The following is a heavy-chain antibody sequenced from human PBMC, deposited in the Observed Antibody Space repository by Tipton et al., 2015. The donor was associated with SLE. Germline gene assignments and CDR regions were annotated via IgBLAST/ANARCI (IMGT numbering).Heavy chain of an antibody. CDR2: INHSGST. J-gene: IGHJ4*02. CDR3: ARWVTTVVTRTFDY. CDR1: GGSFSGYY. D-gene: IGHD4-23*01. Sequence: TLSLTCAVYGGSFSGYYWSWIRQPPGKGLEWIGEINHSGSTNYNPSLKSRATISVDTSKNQFSLKLSSVTAADTAVYYCARWVTTVVTRTFDYWGQGTLVTVSS. V-gene: IGHV4-34*01.